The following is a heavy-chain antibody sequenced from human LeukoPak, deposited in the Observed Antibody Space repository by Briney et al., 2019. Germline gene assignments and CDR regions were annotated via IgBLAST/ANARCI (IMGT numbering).Heavy chain of an antibody. CDR3: ARGGAMGTYYYYMDV. CDR2: IYYSGST. CDR1: GGSISSYY. V-gene: IGHV4-59*01. J-gene: IGHJ6*03. D-gene: IGHD1-1*01. Sequence: PSETLSLTCTVSGGSISSYYWSWIRQPPGKGLEWIGYIYYSGSTNYNPSLKSRVTIPVDTSKNQFSLKLSSVTAADTAVYYCARGGAMGTYYYYMDVWGKGTTVTISS.